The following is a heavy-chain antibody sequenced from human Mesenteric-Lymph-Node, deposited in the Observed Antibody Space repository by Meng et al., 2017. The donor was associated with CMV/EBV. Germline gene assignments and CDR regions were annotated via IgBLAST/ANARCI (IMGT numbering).Heavy chain of an antibody. CDR1: GFTFSSYA. J-gene: IGHJ4*02. Sequence: GESLKISCAASGFTFSSYAMSWVRQAPGKGLEWVSAISGSGSTTNDADSVKGRFTISRDNSENTLFLQMNSLRAEDTAVYYCARLPGYSYTWPIFDYWGQGTLVTVSS. CDR3: ARLPGYSYTWPIFDY. V-gene: IGHV3-23*01. D-gene: IGHD6-13*01. CDR2: ISGSGSTT.